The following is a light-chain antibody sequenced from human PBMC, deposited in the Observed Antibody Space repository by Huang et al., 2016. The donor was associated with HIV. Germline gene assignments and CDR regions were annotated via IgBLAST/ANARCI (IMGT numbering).Light chain of an antibody. V-gene: IGKV1-39*01. CDR1: ENIRRY. J-gene: IGKJ2*01. CDR2: SAS. CDR3: QGSLSIPHT. Sequence: DIQMTQSPSSLSASVGDRVTITCRASENIRRYLNWYQQKLGKPPKLLIHSASTLQSGVPSRFSGSGSGTDFTLTITSLQPEDFATYYCQGSLSIPHTFGQGTNLEIK.